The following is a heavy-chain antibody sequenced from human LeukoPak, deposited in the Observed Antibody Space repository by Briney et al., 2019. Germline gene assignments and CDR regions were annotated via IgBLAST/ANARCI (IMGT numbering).Heavy chain of an antibody. D-gene: IGHD5-12*01. J-gene: IGHJ5*02. CDR3: LTSCGGDYCGDDCGLFDP. Sequence: ASVKVSCKVSGHTLTELSMHWVRQAPGKGRGWMGGFDPEDGETIYAQTFQGRVTTTEDTSTDTAYMEMRSLRSEDTAVYLCLTSCGGDYCGDDCGLFDPGGQGTLLSLSS. CDR1: GHTLTELS. CDR2: FDPEDGET. V-gene: IGHV1-24*01.